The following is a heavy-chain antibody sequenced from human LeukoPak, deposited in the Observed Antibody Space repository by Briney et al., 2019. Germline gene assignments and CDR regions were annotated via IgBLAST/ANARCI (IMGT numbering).Heavy chain of an antibody. CDR3: ARTVCSGGSCYFSPQHMFDY. CDR2: IIPILGIA. J-gene: IGHJ4*02. V-gene: IGHV1-69*04. Sequence: SVKVSCKASGGTFSSCAISWVRQAPGQGLEWMGRIIPILGIANYAQKFQGRVTITADKSTSTAYMELSSLRSEDTAVYYCARTVCSGGSCYFSPQHMFDYWGQGTLVTVSS. CDR1: GGTFSSCA. D-gene: IGHD2-15*01.